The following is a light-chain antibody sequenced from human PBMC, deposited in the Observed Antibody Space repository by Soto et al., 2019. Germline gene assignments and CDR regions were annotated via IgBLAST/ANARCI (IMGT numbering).Light chain of an antibody. CDR1: QSVSSN. J-gene: IGKJ1*01. CDR2: GAS. Sequence: EIVMTQSPATLSVSPGETATLSCRASQSVSSNLAWYQQKPGQAPRLLIYGASTRATGIPARFSGSGSGTDFTLTISSLQSEDFAVYYCQQYNKWPLTFGEGTKVEIK. V-gene: IGKV3-15*01. CDR3: QQYNKWPLT.